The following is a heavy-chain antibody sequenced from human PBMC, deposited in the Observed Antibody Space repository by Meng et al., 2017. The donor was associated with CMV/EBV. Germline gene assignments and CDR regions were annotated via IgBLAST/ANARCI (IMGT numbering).Heavy chain of an antibody. CDR3: ARGGVAATDGTFDY. J-gene: IGHJ4*02. V-gene: IGHV3-53*01. CDR1: GFTVSSNY. Sequence: GGSLRLSCAASGFTVSSNYMSWVRQAPGKGLEWVSVIYSGGSTYYADSVKGRFTISRDNSKNTLYLQMNSLRAEDTAVYYCARGGVAATDGTFDYWGQGTLVTVSS. CDR2: IYSGGST. D-gene: IGHD2-15*01.